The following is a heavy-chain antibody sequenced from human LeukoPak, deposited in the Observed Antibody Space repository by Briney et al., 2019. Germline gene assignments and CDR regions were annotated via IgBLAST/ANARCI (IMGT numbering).Heavy chain of an antibody. J-gene: IGHJ4*02. CDR1: GFTFSSYG. V-gene: IGHV3-33*06. CDR3: AKDPHRSSWYRFDY. Sequence: PGRSLRLSCAASGFTFSSYGMHWVRQAPGKGLEWVAVIWYDGSNKYYADSVKGRFTISRDNSKNTLYLQMNSPRAEDTAVYYCAKDPHRSSWYRFDYWGQGTLVTVSS. D-gene: IGHD6-13*01. CDR2: IWYDGSNK.